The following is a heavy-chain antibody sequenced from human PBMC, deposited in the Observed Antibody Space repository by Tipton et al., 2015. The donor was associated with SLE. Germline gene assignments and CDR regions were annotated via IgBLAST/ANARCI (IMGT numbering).Heavy chain of an antibody. D-gene: IGHD6-13*01. CDR3: ARRGAAARAFDI. CDR2: IYTSGST. CDR1: GGSFSGYY. J-gene: IGHJ3*02. V-gene: IGHV4-4*09. Sequence: TLSLTCAVYGGSFSGYYWSWIRQPAGKGLEWIGYIYTSGSTNYNPSLKSRVTISVDTSKNQFSLKLSSVTAADTAVYYCARRGAAARAFDIWGQGTMVTVSS.